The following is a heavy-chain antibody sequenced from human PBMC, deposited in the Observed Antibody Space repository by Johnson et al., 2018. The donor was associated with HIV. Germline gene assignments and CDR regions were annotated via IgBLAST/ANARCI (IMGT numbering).Heavy chain of an antibody. CDR3: ASRYTVDAFDI. D-gene: IGHD1-1*01. Sequence: QVQLVESGGGLVQPGGSLRLSCVASRFTFSSYGMHWVRQAPGKGLEWVAVISYDGSNKYYAASGKGRFTISRDNSKNTLYLQMNSLRAEDTAVYYCASRYTVDAFDIWGQGTMVTVSS. CDR2: ISYDGSNK. V-gene: IGHV3-30*03. J-gene: IGHJ3*02. CDR1: RFTFSSYG.